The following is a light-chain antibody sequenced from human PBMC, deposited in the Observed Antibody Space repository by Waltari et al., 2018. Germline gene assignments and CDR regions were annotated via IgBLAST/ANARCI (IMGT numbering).Light chain of an antibody. CDR3: QSYDSSLSGSGV. Sequence: QSILTQPPSVSGAPGQRVTIPCTGSSSNIGAGYDVHWYQQVPGTAPKPPIYGNSNRPSGVPDRFSVPKSGTSASLDITGLQAEDEADYYCQSYDSSLSGSGVFGGGTKLTVL. CDR2: GNS. J-gene: IGLJ3*02. CDR1: SSNIGAGYD. V-gene: IGLV1-40*01.